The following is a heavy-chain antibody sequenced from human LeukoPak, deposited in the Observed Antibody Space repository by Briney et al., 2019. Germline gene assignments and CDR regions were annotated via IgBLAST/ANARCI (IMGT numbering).Heavy chain of an antibody. Sequence: ASVKVSCKASGYTFNSYGITWVRQAPGQGLEWMGWISVYNGNKNYAQKFQGRVTMTTDTSTSTAYMEVRSLRSDDTAVYYCARDRGYSYGYSFDYWGQGTLVTVSS. J-gene: IGHJ4*02. V-gene: IGHV1-18*01. CDR1: GYTFNSYG. CDR3: ARDRGYSYGYSFDY. CDR2: ISVYNGNK. D-gene: IGHD5-18*01.